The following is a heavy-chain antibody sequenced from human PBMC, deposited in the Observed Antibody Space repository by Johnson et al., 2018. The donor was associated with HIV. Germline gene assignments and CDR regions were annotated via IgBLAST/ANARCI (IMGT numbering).Heavy chain of an antibody. Sequence: MQLVESGGGLVQPGGSLRVSCAASGFTVSSNYMSWVRQAPGQGLEWVSVIYSGGSTYYADSVKGRFTISRDNSKNTLYLQMNSLRAEDTAVYYCARDSSSWYGGAFDIWGQGTMVTVSS. CDR1: GFTVSSNY. CDR3: ARDSSSWYGGAFDI. V-gene: IGHV3-66*01. D-gene: IGHD6-13*01. J-gene: IGHJ3*02. CDR2: IYSGGST.